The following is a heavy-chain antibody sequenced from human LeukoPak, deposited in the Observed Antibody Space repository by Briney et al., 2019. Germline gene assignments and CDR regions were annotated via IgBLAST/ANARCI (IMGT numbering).Heavy chain of an antibody. CDR1: GFTFSNAW. J-gene: IGHJ4*02. D-gene: IGHD3-16*01. CDR2: IKSKTDGGTT. Sequence: GGSLRLSCAASGFTFSNAWMSWVRQAPGKGLEWVGRIKSKTDGGTTDYAAPVKGRFTISRDDSKNTLYLQMNSLKTEDTAVYYCTTSSYYDYVWGSYWGQGTLVTVSS. CDR3: TTSSYYDYVWGSY. V-gene: IGHV3-15*01.